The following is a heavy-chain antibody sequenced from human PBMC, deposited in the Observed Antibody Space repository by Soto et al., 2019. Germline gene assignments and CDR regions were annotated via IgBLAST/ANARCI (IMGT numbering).Heavy chain of an antibody. Sequence: SVKVSCNASGGTFSSYAISWVRQAPGQGLEWMGGIIPIFGTANYAQKFQGSVTITSDKSTSTAYMELSSLRSEDTAVYYCARDIVVVQAAKAMKYDGMDXWGQGTTVTVSX. J-gene: IGHJ6*02. CDR1: GGTFSSYA. CDR2: IIPIFGTA. CDR3: ARDIVVVQAAKAMKYDGMDX. V-gene: IGHV1-69*06. D-gene: IGHD2-2*01.